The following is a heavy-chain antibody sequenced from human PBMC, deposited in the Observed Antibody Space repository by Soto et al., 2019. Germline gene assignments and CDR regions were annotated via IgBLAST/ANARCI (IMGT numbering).Heavy chain of an antibody. D-gene: IGHD6-6*01. CDR3: ARWYSSSSGYYYYGMDV. V-gene: IGHV3-21*01. J-gene: IGHJ6*02. CDR1: GFTFSSYS. Sequence: GGSLRLSCAASGFTFSSYSMNWVRQAPGKGLEWVSSISSSSSYIYYADSVKGRFTISRDNAKNSLYLQMNSLRAEDTAVYYCARWYSSSSGYYYYGMDVWGQGTTVTVSS. CDR2: ISSSSSYI.